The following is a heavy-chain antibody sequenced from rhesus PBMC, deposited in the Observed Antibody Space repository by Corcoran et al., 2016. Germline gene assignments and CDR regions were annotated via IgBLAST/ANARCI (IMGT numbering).Heavy chain of an antibody. J-gene: IGHJ4*01. Sequence: EVQLVESGGGLVQPGGSLRLSCAASGFTFSSYGMSWVRQAPGKGQEWVSYISNGGGSTYYADSVKGRFTISRDNSKNTLSLQMNSRRAEDTAVYYCAKRGATEGGIDYRGQGVLVTVSS. D-gene: IGHD1-26*01. V-gene: IGHV3S5*01. CDR2: ISNGGGST. CDR3: AKRGATEGGIDY. CDR1: GFTFSSYG.